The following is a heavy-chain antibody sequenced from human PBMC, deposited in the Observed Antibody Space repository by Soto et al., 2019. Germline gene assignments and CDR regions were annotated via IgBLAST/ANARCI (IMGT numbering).Heavy chain of an antibody. CDR2: IKEDGSEK. CDR3: AREFGISEYYDSSRYQDY. V-gene: IGHV3-7*01. CDR1: GGSFSGYY. J-gene: IGHJ4*02. D-gene: IGHD3-22*01. Sequence: PSETLSLTCAVYGGSFSGYYWSWVRQAPGKGLEWVANIKEDGSEKYYVDSVKGRFTVSRNNAKNTLYLQMSSLRAEDTAVYYCAREFGISEYYDSSRYQDYWGQGTLVTVSS.